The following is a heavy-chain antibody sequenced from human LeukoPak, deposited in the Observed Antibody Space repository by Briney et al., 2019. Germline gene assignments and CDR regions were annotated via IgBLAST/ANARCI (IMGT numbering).Heavy chain of an antibody. CDR3: ARGYYDFWSPSETQYYFDY. Sequence: ASVKVSCKASGYSFTAYYMHWVRQAPGQGLEWMGWINPNSGGTNYAQKFQGRVTMTRDTSISTAYMELSRLRSDDTAVYYCARGYYDFWSPSETQYYFDYWGQGTLVTVSS. J-gene: IGHJ4*02. CDR2: INPNSGGT. D-gene: IGHD3-3*01. V-gene: IGHV1-2*02. CDR1: GYSFTAYY.